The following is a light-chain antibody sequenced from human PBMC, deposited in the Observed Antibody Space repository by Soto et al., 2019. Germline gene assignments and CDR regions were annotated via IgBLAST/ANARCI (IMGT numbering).Light chain of an antibody. Sequence: DIQMTQSPSTLSASVGDRVTIICRASQTISSWLAWYQQKGGQAPKLLISKASILDSGVPSRFSGSGSGTEFNLTISSLQPEDIATYYCQQYASLPLIFGGGTKVDI. CDR2: KAS. CDR3: QQYASLPLI. CDR1: QTISSW. V-gene: IGKV1-5*03. J-gene: IGKJ4*01.